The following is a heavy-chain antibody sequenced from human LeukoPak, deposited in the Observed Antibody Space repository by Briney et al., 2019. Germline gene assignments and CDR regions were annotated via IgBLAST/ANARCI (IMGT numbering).Heavy chain of an antibody. CDR1: GFTVSSNF. D-gene: IGHD5-24*01. Sequence: PGGSLRLSCAASGFTVSSNFLSWVRQAPGKGLEWVSLIYSGGSTYYADSVKGRFTMSRDNSKNTLYLQMNSLRAEDTAVYYCAKNGDSERWLQPKFVTHWGQGTLVTVSS. CDR3: AKNGDSERWLQPKFVTH. J-gene: IGHJ4*02. CDR2: IYSGGST. V-gene: IGHV3-53*05.